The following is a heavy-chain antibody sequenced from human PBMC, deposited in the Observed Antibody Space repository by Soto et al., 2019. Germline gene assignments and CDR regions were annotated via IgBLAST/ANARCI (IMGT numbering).Heavy chain of an antibody. V-gene: IGHV4-39*01. J-gene: IGHJ4*02. CDR3: ARRIVATETFDY. CDR2: FYYSGST. CDR1: GGSISSGPYS. D-gene: IGHD5-12*01. Sequence: PSETLSLTCTVSGGSISSGPYSWGWIRQPPGKGLEWIGTFYYSGSTYYNPSLESRVTISVDTSKNQFSLTVTSVTAADTAVYYCARRIVATETFDYWGQGTLVTVSS.